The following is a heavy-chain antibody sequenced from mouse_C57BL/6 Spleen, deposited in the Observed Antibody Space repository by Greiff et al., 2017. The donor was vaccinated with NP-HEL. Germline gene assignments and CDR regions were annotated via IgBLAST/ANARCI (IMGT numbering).Heavy chain of an antibody. CDR2: FHPYNDDT. Sequence: VKLQESGAELVKPGASVKMSCKASGYTFTTYPIEWMKQNHGKSLEWIGNFHPYNDDTKYNEKFKGKATLTVEKSSSTVYLELSRLTSDDSAVYYCARGRSNGGYYYAMDYWGQGTSVTVSS. V-gene: IGHV1-47*01. CDR3: ARGRSNGGYYYAMDY. J-gene: IGHJ4*01. CDR1: GYTFTTYP. D-gene: IGHD2-5*01.